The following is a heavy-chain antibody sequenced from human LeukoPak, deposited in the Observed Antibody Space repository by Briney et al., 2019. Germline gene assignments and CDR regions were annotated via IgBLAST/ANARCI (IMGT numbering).Heavy chain of an antibody. CDR2: IYYSGST. D-gene: IGHD3-16*01. CDR1: GGSISSSSYY. Sequence: SETLSLTCTVSGGSISSSSYYWGWIRQPPGKGLEWIGSIYYSGSTYYNPSLKSRVTISVDTSKNQFSLKLSSVTAADTAVYYCARVSGNQDYVWGSYPSAQTNPNDYWGQGTLVTVSS. CDR3: ARVSGNQDYVWGSYPSAQTNPNDY. J-gene: IGHJ4*02. V-gene: IGHV4-39*01.